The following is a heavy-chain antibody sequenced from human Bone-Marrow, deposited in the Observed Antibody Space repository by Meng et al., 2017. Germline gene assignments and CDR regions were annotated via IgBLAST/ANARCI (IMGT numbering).Heavy chain of an antibody. Sequence: SETLSLTCTVSGGSISNYYWTWIRQSPGKGLEWIGNIYYTGRTNYNPSLKSRVTISVDTTNNQFSLMVTSMTPADTAVYFCARAWGDYDPFDHWGQGTLGTVSS. CDR1: GGSISNYY. J-gene: IGHJ4*02. V-gene: IGHV4-59*01. CDR3: ARAWGDYDPFDH. CDR2: IYYTGRT. D-gene: IGHD4-17*01.